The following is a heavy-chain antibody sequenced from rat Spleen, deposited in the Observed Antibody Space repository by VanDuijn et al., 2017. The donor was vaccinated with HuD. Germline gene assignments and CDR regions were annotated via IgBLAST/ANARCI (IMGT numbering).Heavy chain of an antibody. CDR2: MWYDGDT. CDR3: ARDYGQGWVLDA. J-gene: IGHJ4*01. D-gene: IGHD1-7*01. CDR1: GFSLTSYS. V-gene: IGHV2-34*01. Sequence: QVQLKESGPGLVQPSETLSLTCTVSGFSLTSYSVSWVRQPSGKGPEWVAKMWYDGDTAYNLTLKSRLTISRDTSKNQVFLKMNSLQTEDTGTYYCARDYGQGWVLDAWGQGASVTVSS.